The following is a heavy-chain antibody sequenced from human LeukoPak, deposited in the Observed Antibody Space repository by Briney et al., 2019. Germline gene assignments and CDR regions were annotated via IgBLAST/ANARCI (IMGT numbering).Heavy chain of an antibody. V-gene: IGHV4-59*01. J-gene: IGHJ6*03. D-gene: IGHD3-16*01. CDR1: GGSISSYY. CDR2: IYYSGST. Sequence: SETLSLTCTVSGGSISSYYWSWIRQPPGKGLEWIGCIYYSGSTNYNPSLKSRVTISVATSKNQFSLKLSSVTAADTAVYFCARERGGSKLSGLYGRDYYYMDVWGKGTTVTVSS. CDR3: ARERGGSKLSGLYGRDYYYMDV.